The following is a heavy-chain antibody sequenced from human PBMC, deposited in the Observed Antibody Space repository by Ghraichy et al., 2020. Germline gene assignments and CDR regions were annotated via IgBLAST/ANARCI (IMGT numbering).Heavy chain of an antibody. Sequence: SETLSLTCTVSGGSISSGGYYWSWIRQHPGKGLEWIGYIYYSGSTYYNPSLKSRVTISVDTSKNQFSLKLSSVTAADTAVYYFATGYCSGGSCRKFDYWGQGTLVTVSS. V-gene: IGHV4-31*03. J-gene: IGHJ4*02. CDR2: IYYSGST. D-gene: IGHD2-15*01. CDR1: GGSISSGGYY. CDR3: ATGYCSGGSCRKFDY.